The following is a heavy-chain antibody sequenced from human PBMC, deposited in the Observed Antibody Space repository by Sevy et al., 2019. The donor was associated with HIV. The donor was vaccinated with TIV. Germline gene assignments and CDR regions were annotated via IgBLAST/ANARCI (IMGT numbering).Heavy chain of an antibody. CDR2: ISSTTTYR. CDR3: ARDLANRGAYHI. D-gene: IGHD3-16*01. Sequence: GGSLRLSCAASGFTFRDYSMSWVRQAPGEGLEWVASISSTTTYRYYADSVKGRFTISRDNANNSLYLQMDGLRAEDTAVYYCARDLANRGAYHIWGQGTMVTVSS. J-gene: IGHJ3*02. CDR1: GFTFRDYS. V-gene: IGHV3-21*01.